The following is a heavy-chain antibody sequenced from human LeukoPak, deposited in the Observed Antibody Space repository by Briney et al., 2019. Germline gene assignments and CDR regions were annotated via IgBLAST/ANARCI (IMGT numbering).Heavy chain of an antibody. CDR2: IYYSGST. Sequence: WVRLGPGKGLEWIGSIYYSGSTYYNPSLKSRVTISVDTSKNQFSLKLSSVTAADTAVYYCARRYYDSSGYYDYWGQGTLVTVSS. D-gene: IGHD3-22*01. V-gene: IGHV4-39*01. CDR3: ARRYYDSSGYYDY. J-gene: IGHJ4*02.